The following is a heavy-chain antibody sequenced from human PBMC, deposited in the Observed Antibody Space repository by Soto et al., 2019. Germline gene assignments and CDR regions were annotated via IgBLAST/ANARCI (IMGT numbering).Heavy chain of an antibody. CDR3: ARDQGLVVTADKWFDP. J-gene: IGHJ5*02. Sequence: SETLSLTCTVSGGSITDYSWVWIRQPAWKGLEWIGRIFSSGSTNYNPSLKGRITMSLDTSKNQFSLKLNSATATDTAVYFCARDQGLVVTADKWFDPWGQGTLVTVSS. V-gene: IGHV4-4*07. CDR2: IFSSGST. D-gene: IGHD2-21*02. CDR1: GGSITDYS.